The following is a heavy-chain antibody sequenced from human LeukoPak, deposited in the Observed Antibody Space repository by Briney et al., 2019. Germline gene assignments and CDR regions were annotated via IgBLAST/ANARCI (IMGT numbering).Heavy chain of an antibody. D-gene: IGHD2-2*01. CDR1: GFTFSSYG. CDR2: IWYDGSNK. CDR3: GRGPNTGYCSSTSCYWLGY. V-gene: IGHV3-33*01. Sequence: GGSLRLSCAASGFTFSSYGMHWVRQAPGKGLEWVAVIWYDGSNKYYVDSVKGRFTISRDNSKNTLYLQMNSLRAEDTAVYYCGRGPNTGYCSSTSCYWLGYWGQGTLVTVSS. J-gene: IGHJ4*02.